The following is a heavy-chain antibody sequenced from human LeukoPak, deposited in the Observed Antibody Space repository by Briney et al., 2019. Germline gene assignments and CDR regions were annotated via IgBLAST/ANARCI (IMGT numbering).Heavy chain of an antibody. CDR1: GGSISSDY. Sequence: SETLSLTCTVSGGSISSDYWSWIRQPPGKGLEWIGYIYYSGSTNYNPSLKSRVTISVDTSKNQFSLKLSSVTAADTAVYYYAREERGRDGYRFGMRWFDPWGQGTLVTVSS. J-gene: IGHJ5*02. V-gene: IGHV4-59*01. D-gene: IGHD2-21*01. CDR3: AREERGRDGYRFGMRWFDP. CDR2: IYYSGST.